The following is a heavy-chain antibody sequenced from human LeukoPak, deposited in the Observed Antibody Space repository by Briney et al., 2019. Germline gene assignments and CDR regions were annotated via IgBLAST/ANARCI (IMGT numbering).Heavy chain of an antibody. V-gene: IGHV4-34*01. D-gene: IGHD3-10*01. CDR1: GGSFSGYY. J-gene: IGHJ3*02. CDR3: VRRDYASGFNTFDI. CDR2: IYYSGST. Sequence: SSETLSLTCAVYGGSFSGYYWSWIRQHPGKGLEWIGYIYYSGSTYYNPSLKSRVTISVDTSKNQFSLKLSSVTAADTAVYYCVRRDYASGFNTFDIWGQGTMVTVSS.